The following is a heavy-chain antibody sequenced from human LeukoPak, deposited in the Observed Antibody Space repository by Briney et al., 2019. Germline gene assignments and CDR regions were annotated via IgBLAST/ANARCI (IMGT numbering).Heavy chain of an antibody. CDR1: GFTFSNAW. Sequence: GGSLRLSCAASGFTFSNAWMNWVRQAPGKGLEWVSHISSSGSIIEYADSVKGRFTISRDNAKNSLYLQMNSLRAEDTAVYYCTRQAGGNWGQGTLVTVSS. CDR3: TRQAGGN. V-gene: IGHV3-48*04. D-gene: IGHD1-26*01. CDR2: ISSSGSII. J-gene: IGHJ4*02.